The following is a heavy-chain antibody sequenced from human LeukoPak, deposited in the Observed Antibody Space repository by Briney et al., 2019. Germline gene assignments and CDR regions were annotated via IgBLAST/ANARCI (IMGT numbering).Heavy chain of an antibody. CDR3: ARDRTAVFDY. Sequence: GGSLRLSCAVSGFIVSSDYMSWVRQAPGKGLEWVAVISYDGSNKYYADSVKGRFTISRDNSKNTLYLQMNSLRAEDTAVYYCARDRTAVFDYWGQGTLVTVS. CDR2: ISYDGSNK. V-gene: IGHV3-30*03. J-gene: IGHJ4*02. CDR1: GFIVSSDY.